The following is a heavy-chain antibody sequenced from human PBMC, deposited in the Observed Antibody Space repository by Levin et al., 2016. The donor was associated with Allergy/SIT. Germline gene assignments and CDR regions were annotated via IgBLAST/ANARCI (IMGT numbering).Heavy chain of an antibody. CDR2: IDPSDSYT. Sequence: KVSCKGSGYSFTTYWITWVRQMPGKGLEWMGRIDPSDSYTNYSPSFQGHVTISADKSISTAYLQWSSLKASDTAMYYCARPVGSSGYYAIWGQGTMVTVSS. CDR1: GYSFTTYW. CDR3: ARPVGSSGYYAI. D-gene: IGHD3-22*01. V-gene: IGHV5-10-1*01. J-gene: IGHJ3*02.